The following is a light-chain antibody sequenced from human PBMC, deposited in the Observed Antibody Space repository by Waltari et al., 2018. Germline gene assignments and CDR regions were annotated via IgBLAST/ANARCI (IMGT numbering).Light chain of an antibody. CDR1: QSICNW. V-gene: IGKV1-5*03. CDR3: QQYNISPYT. Sequence: DIQMTQSPSTLSASVGDRVTIPCRASQSICNWLAWYQQKPGKAPKLLIYKSFSLEGGVPSRFSGSGSETEFTLTISSLQPDDFATYYCQQYNISPYTFGQGTNLEI. J-gene: IGKJ2*01. CDR2: KSF.